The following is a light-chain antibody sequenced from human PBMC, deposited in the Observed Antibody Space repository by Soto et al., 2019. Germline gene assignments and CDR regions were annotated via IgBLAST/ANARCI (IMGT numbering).Light chain of an antibody. J-gene: IGKJ4*01. CDR1: QSISTW. Sequence: DIQMTQSPSTLSASVGDRVTITCRASQSISTWLAWSQQKPGKAPKLLIYKASSLEGGVPSRVSGSGSGTEFNITVSSLQPDYFATDHAQQYNAYPLSCGGGTTVEIK. V-gene: IGKV1-5*03. CDR3: QQYNAYPLS. CDR2: KAS.